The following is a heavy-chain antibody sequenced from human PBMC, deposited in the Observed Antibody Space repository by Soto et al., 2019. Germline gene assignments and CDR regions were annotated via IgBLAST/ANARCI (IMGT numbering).Heavy chain of an antibody. Sequence: QVQLVQSGAEVKKPGYSVKVSCKASGGTFSTYGSNWVRQSPGQGLEWMGGIIPIFDTTNYAQKFQGKFTITADESTSTVYMELSSLRSEDTAVYSGARDEAADATSGRDVWGQGTTVTVSS. CDR1: GGTFSTYG. J-gene: IGHJ6*02. CDR3: ARDEAADATSGRDV. CDR2: IIPIFDTT. D-gene: IGHD6-13*01. V-gene: IGHV1-69*01.